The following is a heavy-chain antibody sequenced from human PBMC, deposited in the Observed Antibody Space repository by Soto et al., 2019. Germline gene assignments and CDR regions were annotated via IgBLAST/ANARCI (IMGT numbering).Heavy chain of an antibody. Sequence: GGSLRLSCAASGFTFSTYSMNWVRQAPGKGLEWVSSVSIVSSFIFYSDSVKGRFTISRDNVKNSLYLHMDSLRAEDTAVYYCARGPCSGGSCYFDYWGQGTLVTVSS. V-gene: IGHV3-21*06. CDR2: VSIVSSFI. CDR1: GFTFSTYS. D-gene: IGHD2-15*01. J-gene: IGHJ4*02. CDR3: ARGPCSGGSCYFDY.